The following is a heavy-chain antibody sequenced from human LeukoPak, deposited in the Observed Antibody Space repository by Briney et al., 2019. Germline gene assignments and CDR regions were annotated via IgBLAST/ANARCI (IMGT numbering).Heavy chain of an antibody. D-gene: IGHD6-19*01. CDR1: GDSVSSIHW. CDR3: ARDPSNSSGRYVLFDF. CDR2: IYHSGST. J-gene: IGHJ4*02. Sequence: PSGTLSLTCAVSGDSVSSIHWWGWVRQPPGRGLEWIGEIYHSGSTNYSPSLKSRVTISIDTSKNQFSLKLTSVTAADTAVYYCARDPSNSSGRYVLFDFWGQGTLVTVSS. V-gene: IGHV4-4*02.